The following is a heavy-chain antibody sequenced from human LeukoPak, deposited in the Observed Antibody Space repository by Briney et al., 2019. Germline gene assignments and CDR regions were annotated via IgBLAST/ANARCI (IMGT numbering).Heavy chain of an antibody. CDR2: IKSKADGGTT. V-gene: IGHV3-15*01. CDR1: GFTFSNAW. J-gene: IGHJ4*02. D-gene: IGHD4-17*01. Sequence: PGGSLRLSCAASGFTFSNAWMSWVRQAPGKGLEWVGRIKSKADGGTTDYAAPVKGRFTISRDDSKNTLYLQMNSLKTEDTAVYYCTPRMTTVTLGYWGQGTLVTVSS. CDR3: TPRMTTVTLGY.